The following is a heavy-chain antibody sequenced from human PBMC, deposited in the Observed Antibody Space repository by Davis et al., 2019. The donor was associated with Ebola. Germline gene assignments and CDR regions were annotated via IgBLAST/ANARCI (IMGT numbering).Heavy chain of an antibody. Sequence: PSETLSLTCTVSGGSISSYYWSWIRQPPGKGLEWIGEINHSGSTNYNPSLKSRVTISVDTSKNQFSLKLSSVTAADTAMYYCARLRIPLEWQGEDYWGQGTLVTVSS. CDR1: GGSISSYY. CDR2: INHSGST. V-gene: IGHV4-34*01. CDR3: ARLRIPLEWQGEDY. D-gene: IGHD3-10*01. J-gene: IGHJ4*02.